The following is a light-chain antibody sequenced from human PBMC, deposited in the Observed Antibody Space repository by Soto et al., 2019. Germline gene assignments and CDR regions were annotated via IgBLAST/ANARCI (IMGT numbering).Light chain of an antibody. CDR3: HQSYSIPIT. CDR1: QDISNY. CDR2: SAS. V-gene: IGKV1-39*01. Sequence: DIQMTQSPSSLSASVGDRVTITFQASQDISNYLNWYQQKPGKAPKVLIYSASSLQSGVPSRFSGSGSGTDFSLTISSLQPEDSATYFCHQSYSIPITFGQGTRLEIK. J-gene: IGKJ5*01.